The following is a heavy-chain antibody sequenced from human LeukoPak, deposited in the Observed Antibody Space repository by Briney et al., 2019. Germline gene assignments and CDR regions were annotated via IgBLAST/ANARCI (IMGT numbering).Heavy chain of an antibody. CDR2: ISASGGSP. J-gene: IGHJ4*02. CDR3: AKGQSVDS. CDR1: GFTFSSSA. Sequence: GGSLRLSCAASGFTFSSSAMSWVRQAPGKGLEWVSAISASGGSPYYADSVKGRFTISKDNSRNTLYLHMNSLRAEDTAVYYCAKGQSVDSWGQGTLVTVSS. V-gene: IGHV3-23*01.